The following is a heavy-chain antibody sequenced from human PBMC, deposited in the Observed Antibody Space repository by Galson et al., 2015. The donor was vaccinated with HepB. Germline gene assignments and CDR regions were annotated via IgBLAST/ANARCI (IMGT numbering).Heavy chain of an antibody. J-gene: IGHJ4*02. CDR2: MRSRGNNYAT. CDR1: GFTFSDAP. D-gene: IGHD3-10*01. CDR3: TTSAFGVKIDY. Sequence: SLRLSCAASGFTFSDAPIHWVRQASGKGLEWVGRMRSRGNNYATAYAASVKGRFAVSRDDSKNTAYLQMNSLRTEDTAVYYCTTSAFGVKIDYWGQGTLVTVSS. V-gene: IGHV3-73*01.